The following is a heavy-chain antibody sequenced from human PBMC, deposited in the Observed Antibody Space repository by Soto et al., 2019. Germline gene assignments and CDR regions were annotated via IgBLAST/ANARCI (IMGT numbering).Heavy chain of an antibody. V-gene: IGHV3-30-3*01. CDR1: GFTFSSYA. Sequence: QVQLVESGGGVVQPGRSLRLSCPASGFTFSSYAMHWVRQAPGKGLEWVAVISYDGSNKYYADSVKGRFTISRDNSKNTLYLQMNSLRAEDTAVYYCARVRAAAGTRYFDYWGQGTLVTVSS. CDR2: ISYDGSNK. J-gene: IGHJ4*02. D-gene: IGHD6-13*01. CDR3: ARVRAAAGTRYFDY.